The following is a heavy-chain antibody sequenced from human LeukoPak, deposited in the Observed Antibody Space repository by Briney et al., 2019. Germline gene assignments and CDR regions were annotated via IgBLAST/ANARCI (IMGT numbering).Heavy chain of an antibody. D-gene: IGHD4-11*01. CDR2: IWYDDK. V-gene: IGHV3-33*01. CDR3: ARPYYSNYYYYGMDV. J-gene: IGHJ6*02. CDR1: GFTFSSNG. Sequence: GGSLRLSCAASGFTFSSNGMHWVRQAPGKGLEGGGVIWYDDKYYADTVKGRFTISRDNSKNTLYLQMNSLRAEDTAVYYCARPYYSNYYYYGMDVWGQGTTVTVSS.